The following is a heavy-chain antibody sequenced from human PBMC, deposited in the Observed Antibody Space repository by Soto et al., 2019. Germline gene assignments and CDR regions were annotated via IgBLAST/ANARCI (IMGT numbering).Heavy chain of an antibody. J-gene: IGHJ5*02. CDR3: ARVRCSSTSCYGWFDP. D-gene: IGHD2-2*01. CDR1: GYTFTSYD. CDR2: MNPNSSNT. V-gene: IGHV1-8*01. Sequence: QVQLVQSGAEVKKPGASVKVSCKASGYTFTSYDINWVRQATGQGLEWMGWMNPNSSNTGYAQKFQGRVTMTRNTSISTAYMELSSLRSEDTAVYYCARVRCSSTSCYGWFDPWGQGTLVTVSS.